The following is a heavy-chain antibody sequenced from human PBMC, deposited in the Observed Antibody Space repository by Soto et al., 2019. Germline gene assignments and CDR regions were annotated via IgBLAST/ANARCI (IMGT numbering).Heavy chain of an antibody. V-gene: IGHV3-30*18. J-gene: IGHJ5*02. CDR3: AKADYGDYTYNWFDP. CDR1: GFTFSIYG. D-gene: IGHD4-17*01. Sequence: QVQLVESGGGVVQPGRSLRLSCVVSGFTFSIYGMHWVRQAPGKGLEWGAVISNDGRNKYYGDSVKGRFTISRDNSKNALYLQMNSLRTEDTAVYYCAKADYGDYTYNWFDPWGHGTLVTVSS. CDR2: ISNDGRNK.